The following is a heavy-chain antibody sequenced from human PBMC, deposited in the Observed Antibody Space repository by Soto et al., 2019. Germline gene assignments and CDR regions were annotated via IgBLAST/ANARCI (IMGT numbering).Heavy chain of an antibody. J-gene: IGHJ6*02. Sequence: QVQLVQSGAEVTKPGSSVKVSCKASGGTCSSYAISWVRQATGQGLEWMGWIIPIFGTANYAQKFQGRVTIPADKSTSTDYLALSSLRSEYTAVYYSARYLVWFGEQSLVYSYYGMDVWDHGTTVTF. CDR2: IIPIFGTA. V-gene: IGHV1-69*06. CDR3: ARYLVWFGEQSLVYSYYGMDV. D-gene: IGHD3-10*01. CDR1: GGTCSSYA.